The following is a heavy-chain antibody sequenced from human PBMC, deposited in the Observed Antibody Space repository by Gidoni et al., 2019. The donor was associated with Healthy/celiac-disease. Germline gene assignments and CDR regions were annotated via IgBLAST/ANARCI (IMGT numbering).Heavy chain of an antibody. CDR1: GGSTSSRNW. D-gene: IGHD1-1*01. V-gene: IGHV4-4*02. J-gene: IGHJ5*02. CDR3: VCHVYNWNESWFDP. Sequence: QVQLQESGPGLVKTSGTLSPTFAASGGSTSSRNWWSWARQPPGKGLVWIGEIYHSGSTNYNTSHKSRVTISVDKSKNQFSLKLSSVPAADTAVYYCVCHVYNWNESWFDPWGQGTLVTVSS. CDR2: IYHSGST.